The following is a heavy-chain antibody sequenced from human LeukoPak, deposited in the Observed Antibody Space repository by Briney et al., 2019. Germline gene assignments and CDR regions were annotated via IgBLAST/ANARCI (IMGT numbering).Heavy chain of an antibody. V-gene: IGHV3-66*01. J-gene: IGHJ5*02. CDR2: IYRDGST. Sequence: GGSLRLSCAASGFTVSSNYVSWVRQAPGKGLEWLSSIYRDGSTYYADSVKGRFTISRDNSKNTLNLQMNNLRVEDTAVYYCARVMTAITNWFDPWGQGTLVTVSS. CDR3: ARVMTAITNWFDP. D-gene: IGHD2-21*02. CDR1: GFTVSSNY.